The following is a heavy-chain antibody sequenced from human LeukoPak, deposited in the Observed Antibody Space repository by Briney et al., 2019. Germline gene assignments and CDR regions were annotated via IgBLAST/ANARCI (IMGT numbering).Heavy chain of an antibody. CDR1: GFAFSRND. Sequence: GWSLRLSCAASGFAFSRNDMSWVRQAPGKGLEGVSSIGGSGTRTYYADSVKGRFTISRDNSKNTLYLQMNTLRAEDTAVYYCAKSRTYYYSAMDVWGQGTAVTVSS. CDR3: AKSRTYYYSAMDV. J-gene: IGHJ6*02. V-gene: IGHV3-23*01. D-gene: IGHD1-14*01. CDR2: IGGSGTRT.